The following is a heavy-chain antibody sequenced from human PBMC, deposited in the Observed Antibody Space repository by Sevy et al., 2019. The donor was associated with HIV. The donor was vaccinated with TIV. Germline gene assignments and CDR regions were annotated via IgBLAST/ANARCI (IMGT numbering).Heavy chain of an antibody. CDR2: LSGNGGYT. CDR3: AKDGESYVWGSHYDY. CDR1: GFTFGNYA. J-gene: IGHJ4*02. Sequence: GGSLRLSCAASGFTFGNYAMSWVRQAPGKGLEWVSSLSGNGGYTYYADSVKGRFTVSRDNSKNTLDLQMNTLRAEDTAVYSCAKDGESYVWGSHYDYWGQGTLVTVSS. V-gene: IGHV3-23*01. D-gene: IGHD3-16*01.